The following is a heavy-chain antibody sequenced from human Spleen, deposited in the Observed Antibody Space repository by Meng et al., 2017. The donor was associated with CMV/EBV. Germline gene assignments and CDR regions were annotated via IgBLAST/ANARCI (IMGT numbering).Heavy chain of an antibody. D-gene: IGHD2-2*01. V-gene: IGHV3-30*02. CDR2: IRYDGSNK. CDR1: GFTFSSYG. CDR3: AKGGCSSTSCYLDY. J-gene: IGHJ4*02. Sequence: GESLKISCAASGFTFSSYGMHWVRQAPGKGLEWVAFIRYDGSNKYYADSVKGRFTISRDNPQNTLYLQMNSLRAEDTAVYYWAKGGCSSTSCYLDYWGQGTLVTVSS.